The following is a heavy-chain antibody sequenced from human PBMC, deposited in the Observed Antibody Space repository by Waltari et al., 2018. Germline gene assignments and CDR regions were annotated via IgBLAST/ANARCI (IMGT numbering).Heavy chain of an antibody. D-gene: IGHD1-7*01. J-gene: IGHJ4*02. Sequence: EVQLVESGGGLVQPGRSLRLSCAASGFTFDDYAMHWFRQAPGKGLEWVSGISWNSGSIGYADSVKGRFTISRDNAKNSLYLQMNSLRAEDTALYYCAKDRDFQLELPVYWGQGTLVTVSS. CDR1: GFTFDDYA. V-gene: IGHV3-9*01. CDR2: ISWNSGSI. CDR3: AKDRDFQLELPVY.